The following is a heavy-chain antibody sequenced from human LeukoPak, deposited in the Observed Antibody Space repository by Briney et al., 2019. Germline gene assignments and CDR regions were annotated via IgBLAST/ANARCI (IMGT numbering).Heavy chain of an antibody. CDR2: VTGAGNT. Sequence: GGSLRLSCAASGFIIRNYAMMWVRQAPGKGLEWVPSVTGAGNTIYVASVKSRFTVSRDNSETTLYLQINILTAEDTALYCCAKGKAPGAVDLFDPWGQGTLVTVSS. CDR1: GFIIRNYA. D-gene: IGHD2-8*02. CDR3: AKGKAPGAVDLFDP. V-gene: IGHV3-23*01. J-gene: IGHJ5*02.